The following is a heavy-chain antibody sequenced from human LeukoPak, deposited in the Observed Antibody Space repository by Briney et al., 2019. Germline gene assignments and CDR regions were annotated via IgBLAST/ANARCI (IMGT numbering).Heavy chain of an antibody. D-gene: IGHD1-26*01. Sequence: ASVKVSCKASGYTFNDYYIHWVRQAPGQGLEWMGWINPNSGGTNYAQKFQGSVTMTRDTSISTVYMELGRLRSDDTAVYYCARASGSYWWFDSWGQGTLVTVSS. CDR3: ARASGSYWWFDS. CDR1: GYTFNDYY. CDR2: INPNSGGT. V-gene: IGHV1-2*02. J-gene: IGHJ5*01.